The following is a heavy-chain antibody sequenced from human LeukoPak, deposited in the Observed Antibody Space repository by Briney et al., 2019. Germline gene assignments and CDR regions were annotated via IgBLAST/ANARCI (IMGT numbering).Heavy chain of an antibody. V-gene: IGHV4-34*01. CDR2: INHSGST. CDR1: GGSFSGYY. CDR3: ARETGRYGDYVSDY. J-gene: IGHJ4*02. Sequence: SETLSLTCAVYGGSFSGYYWSWIRQPPGKGLEWIGEINHSGSTNYNPSLKSRVTISVDTSKNQFSLKLSSVTAADTAVYYCARETGRYGDYVSDYWGQGTLVTVSS. D-gene: IGHD4-17*01.